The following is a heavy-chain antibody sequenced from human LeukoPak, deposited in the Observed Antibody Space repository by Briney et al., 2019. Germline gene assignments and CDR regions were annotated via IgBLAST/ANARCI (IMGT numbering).Heavy chain of an antibody. Sequence: ASVNVSCTASGGTFSSYAISWVRQAPGQGLEWMGGIIPIFGTANYAQKFQGRVTITADESTSTAYMELSSLRSEDTAVYYCARSEVTPYYYYGMDVWGQGTTVTVSS. J-gene: IGHJ6*02. CDR3: ARSEVTPYYYYGMDV. CDR1: GGTFSSYA. CDR2: IIPIFGTA. D-gene: IGHD4-23*01. V-gene: IGHV1-69*01.